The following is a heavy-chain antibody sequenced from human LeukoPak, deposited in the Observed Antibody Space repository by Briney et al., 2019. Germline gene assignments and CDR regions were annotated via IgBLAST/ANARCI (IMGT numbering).Heavy chain of an antibody. CDR1: GASISNYY. CDR2: YYYGGST. CDR3: ASRYGSGSYGFDF. Sequence: SETLSLTCTVSGASISNYYWTWIRQPPGKGLEWIGYYYYGGSTEYNPSLKSRVTISVDTFKNQFSLKLSSVTAADTAVYYRASRYGSGSYGFDFWGQGTLVTVSS. J-gene: IGHJ4*02. D-gene: IGHD3-10*01. V-gene: IGHV4-59*01.